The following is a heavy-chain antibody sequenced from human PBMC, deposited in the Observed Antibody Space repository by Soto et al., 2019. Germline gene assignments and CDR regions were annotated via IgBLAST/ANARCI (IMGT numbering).Heavy chain of an antibody. CDR2: INAGNGNT. CDR1: GCTFTSYG. J-gene: IGHJ4*02. CDR3: ARSIVVVTALDY. D-gene: IGHD2-21*02. V-gene: IGHV1-3*01. Sequence: ASVKVCCKASGCTFTSYGMHWVRQAPGQRLEWMGWINAGNGNTKYSQKFQGRVTITRDTSASTAYMELSSLRSEDTAVYYCARSIVVVTALDYWGQGTLVTVSS.